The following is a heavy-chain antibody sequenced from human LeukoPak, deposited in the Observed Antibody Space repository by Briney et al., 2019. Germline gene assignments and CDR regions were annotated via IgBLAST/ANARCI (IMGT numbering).Heavy chain of an antibody. CDR2: ISAYNGNT. Sequence: ASVKVSCKASGYTFTSYGISWVRQAPGQGLEWMGWISAYNGNTNYAQKLQGRVTMTTDTSTSTAYMELRSLRSDDTAVYYCARVTYYDSSGYAYFDYWGQGTLVTVSS. D-gene: IGHD3-22*01. CDR3: ARVTYYDSSGYAYFDY. J-gene: IGHJ4*02. V-gene: IGHV1-18*01. CDR1: GYTFTSYG.